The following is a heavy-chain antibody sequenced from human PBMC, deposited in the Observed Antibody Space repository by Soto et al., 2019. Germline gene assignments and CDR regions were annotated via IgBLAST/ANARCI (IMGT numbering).Heavy chain of an antibody. CDR3: VRSVPAATWAYNGMDV. Sequence: XETLSLTCSVSGGSVESSSCWSWVRQAPVKGLEWIGEIYHSGTFNYNPSLASRVSVSVDKSTNQFSLNLNSVTAADTAVYYCVRSVPAATWAYNGMDVWGQGTTVTVSS. D-gene: IGHD2-15*01. J-gene: IGHJ6*02. CDR1: GGSVESSSC. V-gene: IGHV4-4*02. CDR2: IYHSGTF.